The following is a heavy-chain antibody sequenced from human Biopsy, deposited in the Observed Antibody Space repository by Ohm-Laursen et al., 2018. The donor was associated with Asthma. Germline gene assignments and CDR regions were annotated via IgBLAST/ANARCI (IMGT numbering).Heavy chain of an antibody. CDR1: GGTFNTYV. J-gene: IGHJ4*02. Sequence: SVKVSCKSLGGTFNTYVIGWVRQAPGQGLEWMGGINSVFGLTNYPQKFQDRVTITPDGSTSTVYMELSSLRSEDTAVYYCARKAGSCISRTCYSLDFWGQGTLVTVSS. CDR3: ARKAGSCISRTCYSLDF. D-gene: IGHD2-2*01. V-gene: IGHV1-69*13. CDR2: INSVFGLT.